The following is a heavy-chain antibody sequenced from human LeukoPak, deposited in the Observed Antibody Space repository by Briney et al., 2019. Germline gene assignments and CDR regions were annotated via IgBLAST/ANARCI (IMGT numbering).Heavy chain of an antibody. CDR1: GGSFSGYY. V-gene: IGHV4-34*01. J-gene: IGHJ5*02. Sequence: SETLSLTCAVYGGSFSGYYWSWIRQPPGKGLEWIGEINHSGSTNYNPSLKSRVTISVDTSKNQFSLKVSSVTAADTAVYYCARRIATRPRGYWFDPWGQGTLVTVSS. CDR3: ARRIATRPRGYWFDP. D-gene: IGHD6-6*01. CDR2: INHSGST.